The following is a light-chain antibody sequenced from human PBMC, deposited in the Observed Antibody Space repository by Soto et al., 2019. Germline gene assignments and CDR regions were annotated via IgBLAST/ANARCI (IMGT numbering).Light chain of an antibody. Sequence: EIQVTQSPTSLSASVGERITITCRASRSIGNNLNWYQQRPGKAPQLLIYSASSLQSGVPSRFSGSSSGTDFTLTINDLQPEDFATYYCQQSFSPHIAFGQGTRL. CDR2: SAS. V-gene: IGKV1-39*01. CDR3: QQSFSPHIA. J-gene: IGKJ5*01. CDR1: RSIGNN.